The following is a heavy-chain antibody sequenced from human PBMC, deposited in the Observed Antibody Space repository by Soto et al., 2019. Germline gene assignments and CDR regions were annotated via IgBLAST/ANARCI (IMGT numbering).Heavy chain of an antibody. CDR3: ARHLAAIRFTPKGYYFDY. D-gene: IGHD3-16*01. Sequence: SETLSLTCTVSGGSISSSSYYWGWIRQPPGKGLEWIGSIYYSGSTYYNPSLKSRVTISVDTSKNQFSLKLSSVTAADTALYYCARHLAAIRFTPKGYYFDYWGQGTLVTVSS. V-gene: IGHV4-39*01. J-gene: IGHJ4*02. CDR1: GGSISSSSYY. CDR2: IYYSGST.